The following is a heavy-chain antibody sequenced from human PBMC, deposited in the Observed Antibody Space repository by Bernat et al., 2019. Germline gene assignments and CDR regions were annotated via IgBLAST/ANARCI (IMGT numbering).Heavy chain of an antibody. CDR3: ARERHPAAGGINWFDP. CDR1: GFTFGSYS. J-gene: IGHJ5*02. CDR2: ISSSSSYI. Sequence: EVQLVESGGGLVKPGGSLRLSCAASGFTFGSYSMNWVRQAPGKGLEWVSSISSSSSYIYYADSVKGRFTISRDNAKNSLYLQMNSLRAEDTAVYYCARERHPAAGGINWFDPWGQGTLVTVSS. D-gene: IGHD2-2*01. V-gene: IGHV3-21*01.